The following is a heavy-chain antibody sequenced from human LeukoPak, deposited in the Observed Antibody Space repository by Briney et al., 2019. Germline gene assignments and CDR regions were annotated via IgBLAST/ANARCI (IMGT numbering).Heavy chain of an antibody. D-gene: IGHD2-2*01. Sequence: PAETLSLTCTVSGGSISSSSYYWGWLRQPPGRGLECSGSIYYSGRTYYNSSIKSRVTRSVYTPKNQFSLKISSLTAADTAGCFSARVVPAAYFDYWGQGTLVTVSP. CDR3: ARVVPAAYFDY. J-gene: IGHJ4*02. V-gene: IGHV4-39*01. CDR2: IYYSGRT. CDR1: GGSISSSSYY.